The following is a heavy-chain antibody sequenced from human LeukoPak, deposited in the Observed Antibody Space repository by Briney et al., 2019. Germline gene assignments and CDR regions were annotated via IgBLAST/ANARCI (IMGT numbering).Heavy chain of an antibody. J-gene: IGHJ4*02. CDR2: IYYSGST. CDR1: GGSISSSSYY. V-gene: IGHV4-39*01. D-gene: IGHD3-22*01. Sequence: SETLSLTCTVSGGSISSSSYYWGWIRQPPGKGLEWIGSIYYSGSTYYNPSLKSRVTISVDTSKNQFSLKLSSVTAADTAVYYCARGDSVPPSDSRSWFDYWGQGTLVTVSS. CDR3: ARGDSVPPSDSRSWFDY.